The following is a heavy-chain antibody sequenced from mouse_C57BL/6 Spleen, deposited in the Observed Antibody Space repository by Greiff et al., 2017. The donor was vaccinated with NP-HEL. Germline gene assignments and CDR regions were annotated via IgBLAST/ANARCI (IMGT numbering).Heavy chain of an antibody. D-gene: IGHD2-5*01. CDR3: ARPSYYSNLGAMDY. J-gene: IGHJ4*01. V-gene: IGHV5-17*01. CDR2: ISSGSSTI. Sequence: EVMLVESGGGLVKPGGSLKLSCAASGFTFSDYGMHWVRQAPEKGLEWVAYISSGSSTIYYADTVKGRFTISRDNAKNTLFLQMTSLRSEDTAMYYCARPSYYSNLGAMDYWGQGTSVTVSS. CDR1: GFTFSDYG.